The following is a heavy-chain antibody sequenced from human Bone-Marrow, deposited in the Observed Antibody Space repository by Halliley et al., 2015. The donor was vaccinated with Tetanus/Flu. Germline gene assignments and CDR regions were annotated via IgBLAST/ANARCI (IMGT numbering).Heavy chain of an antibody. CDR1: GGSIRSGGYY. CDR2: IYHTGSS. V-gene: IGHV4-31*03. CDR3: ARMGNVGMPTIVDVFDV. Sequence: TLSLTCSVSGGSIRSGGYYWSWIRQHPGKGLEWIGQIYHTGSSDYSPSLKSRLTIAVDTSKNQFSLNLSSATAADTAVYYCARMGNVGMPTIVDVFDVWGQGTMVTVSS. J-gene: IGHJ3*01. D-gene: IGHD1-1*01.